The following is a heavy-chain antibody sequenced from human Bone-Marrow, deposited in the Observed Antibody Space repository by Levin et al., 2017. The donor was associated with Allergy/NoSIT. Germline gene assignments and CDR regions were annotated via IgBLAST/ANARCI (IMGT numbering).Heavy chain of an antibody. CDR1: GYTFTSYA. V-gene: IGHV7-4-1*02. J-gene: IGHJ4*02. CDR2: INTNTGNP. D-gene: IGHD5-18*01. CDR3: AREGPDVGYSYGPTLPLDY. Sequence: AASVKVSCKASGYTFTSYAMNWVRQAPGQGLEWMGWINTNTGNPTYAQGFTGRFVFSLDTSVSTAYLQISSLKAEDTAVYYCAREGPDVGYSYGPTLPLDYWGQGTLVTVSS.